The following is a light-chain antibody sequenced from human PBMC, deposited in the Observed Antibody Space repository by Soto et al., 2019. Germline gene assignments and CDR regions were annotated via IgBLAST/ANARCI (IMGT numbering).Light chain of an antibody. CDR3: QHYNSYSEA. J-gene: IGKJ1*01. V-gene: IGKV1-5*03. CDR1: QTISSW. Sequence: DIQMTQSPSTLSGSVGDRVTITCRASQTISSWLAWYQQKPGKAPKLLIYKASTLESGVPSRFSGSGSGKEFTLTISSLQPDDFATYYCQHYNSYSEAFGQGTKA. CDR2: KAS.